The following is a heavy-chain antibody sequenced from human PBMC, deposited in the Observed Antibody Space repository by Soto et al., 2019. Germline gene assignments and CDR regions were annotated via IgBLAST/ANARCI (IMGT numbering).Heavy chain of an antibody. Sequence: GGSRRLSCVASGFTFSSSWMGWVRQAPGKGLEWVANIKHDGSEKYSVDSLKGRFTISRVNAENSLSLQINSLRAEDAAVYYCARSLGWRDAFDIWGQGTMVTVSS. V-gene: IGHV3-7*01. D-gene: IGHD7-27*01. J-gene: IGHJ3*02. CDR2: IKHDGSEK. CDR3: ARSLGWRDAFDI. CDR1: GFTFSSSW.